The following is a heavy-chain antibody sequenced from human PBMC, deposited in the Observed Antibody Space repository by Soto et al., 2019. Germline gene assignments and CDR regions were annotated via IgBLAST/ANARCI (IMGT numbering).Heavy chain of an antibody. CDR1: GGSISSGGYS. D-gene: IGHD1-7*01. V-gene: IGHV4-30-2*01. CDR2: IYQSGDT. J-gene: IGHJ4*02. Sequence: QLQLQESGSGLVKPSQTLSLTCAVSGGSISSGGYSWNWIRQPPGKGLEWIGYIYQSGDTYYNPSLQSRVTMSVDRSKSQFSLRLNSVTAADTAVYYCARGTSWNYPFDYWGQGTLVTVSS. CDR3: ARGTSWNYPFDY.